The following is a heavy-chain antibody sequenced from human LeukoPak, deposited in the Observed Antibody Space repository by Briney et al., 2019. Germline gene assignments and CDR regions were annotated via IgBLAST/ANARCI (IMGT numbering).Heavy chain of an antibody. D-gene: IGHD2-2*02. CDR2: IYTSGST. V-gene: IGHV4-4*07. CDR1: GGSISSYY. CDR3: ARGGVVPAAIPY. Sequence: SETLSLTCTASGGSISSYYWSWIRQPAGKGLEWIGRIYTSGSTNYNPSLKSRVTMSVDTSKNQFSLKLSSVTAADTAVYYCARGGVVPAAIPYWGQGTLVTVSS. J-gene: IGHJ4*02.